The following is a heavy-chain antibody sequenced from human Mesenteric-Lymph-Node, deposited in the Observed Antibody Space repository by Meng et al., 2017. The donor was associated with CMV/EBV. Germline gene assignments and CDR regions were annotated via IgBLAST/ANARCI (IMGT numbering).Heavy chain of an antibody. CDR3: ARWTLLRYLDWLFDY. V-gene: IGHV3-7*01. J-gene: IGHJ4*02. Sequence: GESLKISCAASGFTFSSYWMSWVRQAPGKGLEWVANIKQDGSEKYYVDSVKGRFTISRDNAKNSLYLQMNSLRAEDTAVYYCARWTLLRYLDWLFDYWGQGTLVTVSS. D-gene: IGHD3-9*01. CDR1: GFTFSSYW. CDR2: IKQDGSEK.